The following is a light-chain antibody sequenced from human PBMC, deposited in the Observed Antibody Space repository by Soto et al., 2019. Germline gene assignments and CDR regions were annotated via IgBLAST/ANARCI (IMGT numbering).Light chain of an antibody. CDR3: ASWDDSLSGWV. V-gene: IGLV1-47*01. Sequence: QSVLTQPPSASGTPGQRVTISCSGSRSNIGDHFVYWFQQLPGTAPKLLISKNYQRPSGVPDRFSGSKSGTSASLDISGLRSEDEADYYCASWDDSLSGWVFGGGTKVTVL. J-gene: IGLJ3*02. CDR1: RSNIGDHF. CDR2: KNY.